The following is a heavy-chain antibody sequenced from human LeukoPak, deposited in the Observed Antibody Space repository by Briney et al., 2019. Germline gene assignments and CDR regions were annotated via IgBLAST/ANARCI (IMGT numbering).Heavy chain of an antibody. CDR3: AKTYWGSVYDY. CDR2: ISTSGGTT. Sequence: GGSLRLSCAASGFTFGSYAMSWVRQAPGKGLEWVSGISTSGGTTSYAESAKGRFTVSRDNPRNTLYLHMNSLRPGDTATYYCAKTYWGSVYDYWGPGTVVTVSS. V-gene: IGHV3-23*01. J-gene: IGHJ4*02. D-gene: IGHD7-27*01. CDR1: GFTFGSYA.